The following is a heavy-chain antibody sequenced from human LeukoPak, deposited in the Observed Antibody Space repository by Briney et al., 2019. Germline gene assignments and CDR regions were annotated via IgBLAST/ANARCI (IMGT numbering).Heavy chain of an antibody. CDR3: AKGGEVSSWYKRLKLYFDS. CDR1: GFTFSNYG. V-gene: IGHV3-30*18. D-gene: IGHD6-13*01. CDR2: ISYDGSNK. Sequence: GGSLRLSCAASGFTFSNYGMHWVRQAPGKGLEWVAVISYDGSNKYYADSVKGRFTISRDNSKNTLYLQMNSLRAEDTAVYYCAKGGEVSSWYKRLKLYFDSWSRGTLVTVSS. J-gene: IGHJ4*02.